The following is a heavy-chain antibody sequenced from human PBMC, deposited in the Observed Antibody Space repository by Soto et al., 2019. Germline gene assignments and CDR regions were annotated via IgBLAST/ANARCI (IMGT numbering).Heavy chain of an antibody. CDR2: IYWDDDK. CDR3: AHRLNGANSFDY. V-gene: IGHV2-5*02. Sequence: QITLKESGPPLVKPTQTLTLTCTFSGFSLSTSGLGVAWIRQPPGKVLEWLALIYWDDDKRYSPSLKKRLTITKDTSQNQVVLTLTNMDPVDTATYYCAHRLNGANSFDYWGQGTLVTVSS. J-gene: IGHJ4*02. CDR1: GFSLSTSGLG. D-gene: IGHD4-17*01.